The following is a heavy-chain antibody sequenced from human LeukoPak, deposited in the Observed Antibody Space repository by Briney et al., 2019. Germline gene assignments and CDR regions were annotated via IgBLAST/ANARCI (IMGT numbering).Heavy chain of an antibody. V-gene: IGHV1-58*02. CDR1: GFTFTSSA. Sequence: SVKVSCKASGFTFTSSAMQWVRQARGQRLEWIGWIVVVSGNTNYAQKFQERVTITRDMSTSTAYMELSSLRSEDTAVYYCAADSHTTDYGDYETDYYYYGMDVWGQGTTVTVSS. J-gene: IGHJ6*02. CDR3: AADSHTTDYGDYETDYYYYGMDV. D-gene: IGHD4-17*01. CDR2: IVVVSGNT.